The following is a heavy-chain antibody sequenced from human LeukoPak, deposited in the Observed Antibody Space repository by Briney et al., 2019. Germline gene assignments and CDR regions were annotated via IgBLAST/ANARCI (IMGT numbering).Heavy chain of an antibody. D-gene: IGHD2-2*01. Sequence: GESLKISCKGSGYSFTSYWIGWVRQMPGKGLEWMGIIYPVDSDTRYSPSFQGQVTISADKSISTAYLQWSSLKASDTAMYYCARRGGSGYCSSTSCYPDYWGQGTLVTVSS. CDR1: GYSFTSYW. J-gene: IGHJ4*02. CDR3: ARRGGSGYCSSTSCYPDY. CDR2: IYPVDSDT. V-gene: IGHV5-51*01.